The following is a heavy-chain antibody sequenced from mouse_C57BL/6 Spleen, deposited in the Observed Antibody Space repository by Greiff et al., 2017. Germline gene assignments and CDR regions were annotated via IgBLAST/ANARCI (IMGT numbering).Heavy chain of an antibody. Sequence: EVKLMESGGGLVKPGGSLKLSCAASGFTFSDYGMHWVRQAPEKGLEWVAYISSGSSTIYYADTVKGRFTISRDNAKNTLVLQMTSLRSEDTAMYYCARRYYGSSYAMDYWGQGTSVTVSS. D-gene: IGHD1-1*01. CDR1: GFTFSDYG. CDR2: ISSGSSTI. CDR3: ARRYYGSSYAMDY. J-gene: IGHJ4*01. V-gene: IGHV5-17*01.